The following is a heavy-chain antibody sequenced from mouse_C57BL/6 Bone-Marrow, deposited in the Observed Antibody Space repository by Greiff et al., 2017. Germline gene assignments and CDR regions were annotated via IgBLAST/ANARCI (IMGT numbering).Heavy chain of an antibody. CDR2: ISSGSSTI. D-gene: IGHD2-3*01. CDR1: GFTFSDYG. CDR3: ARIYDGYYGA. V-gene: IGHV5-17*01. Sequence: EVKLVESGGGLVKPGGSLKLSCAASGFTFSDYGMHWVRQAPEKGLEWVAYISSGSSTIYYADTVKGRFTISRDNAKNTLFLQMTSLRSEDTAMYYCARIYDGYYGAWGQGTSVTVSS. J-gene: IGHJ4*01.